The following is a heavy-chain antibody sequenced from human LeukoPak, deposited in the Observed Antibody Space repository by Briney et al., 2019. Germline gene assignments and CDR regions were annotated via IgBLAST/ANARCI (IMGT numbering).Heavy chain of an antibody. D-gene: IGHD2-21*02. CDR1: GYTFNTYG. CDR2: INTNNGNT. CDR3: ARKGCTGDCYRFDP. Sequence: ASVKVSCKASGYTFNTYGISWVRQAPGQRPEWMVWINTNNGNTKYAQKFQGRVTMTTDTSTSTAYMQLSGLRSEDTGVYYCARKGCTGDCYRFDPWGQGTLVTVST. J-gene: IGHJ5*02. V-gene: IGHV1-18*01.